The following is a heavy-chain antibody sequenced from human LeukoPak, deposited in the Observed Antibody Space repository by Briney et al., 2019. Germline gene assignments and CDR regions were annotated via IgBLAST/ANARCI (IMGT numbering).Heavy chain of an antibody. J-gene: IGHJ4*02. V-gene: IGHV3-23*01. CDR3: AKVLTGSQDY. D-gene: IGHD1-14*01. Sequence: GGSLRLSCAASGFTFNSYALSWVRQAPGKGLEWVSTIGGGGENTYYADSVKGRFTISRDSSKSTVYLHMKSLRAEDTAVYFCAKVLTGSQDYWGQGTLVTVTS. CDR1: GFTFNSYA. CDR2: IGGGGENT.